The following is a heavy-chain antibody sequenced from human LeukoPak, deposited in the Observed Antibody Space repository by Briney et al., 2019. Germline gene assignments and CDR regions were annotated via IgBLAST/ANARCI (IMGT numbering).Heavy chain of an antibody. CDR1: GGSISSYY. V-gene: IGHV4-59*08. J-gene: IGHJ4*02. Sequence: SETLSLTCTVSGGSISSYYWGWVRQPPGKGLEWIGYIYYSGNNNYNPSLKRRVTISVETSKKQFSLKLSSVTAADTAVYYCARAREGSGWTYLVYWGQGTLVTVSS. CDR2: IYYSGNN. D-gene: IGHD6-19*01. CDR3: ARAREGSGWTYLVY.